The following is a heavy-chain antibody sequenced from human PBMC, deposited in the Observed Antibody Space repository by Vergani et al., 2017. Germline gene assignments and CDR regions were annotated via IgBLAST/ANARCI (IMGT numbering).Heavy chain of an antibody. D-gene: IGHD3-22*01. CDR2: IASNEDK. Sequence: QITLKESGPTVVKPKQTLTVTCTFSGFSFTSSGGVAWVRQSPGKALEWLALIASNEDKQFLPSLRSRLTITRDTSKNQLVLRLSDMDPADTATYFCVHRAGLDGNFDTNGYFFRYYGGPGILVTVSS. J-gene: IGHJ4*02. CDR1: GFSFTSSGG. CDR3: VHRAGLDGNFDTNGYFFRYY. V-gene: IGHV2-5*01.